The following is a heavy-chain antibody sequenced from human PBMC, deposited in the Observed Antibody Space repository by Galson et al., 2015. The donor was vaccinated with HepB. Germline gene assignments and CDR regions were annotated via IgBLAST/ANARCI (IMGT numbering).Heavy chain of an antibody. D-gene: IGHD3-22*01. V-gene: IGHV3-49*03. Sequence: LRLSCATSGFIFGDYAMGWFRQAPGKGLEWLSLIRSKTHGGTTEYAASVKGRFTISRDDSKSIAYLQMNSLKSEDTAVYYCSRVLAFYYDSGVYYYVFDFRGQGTLVTVSS. J-gene: IGHJ4*02. CDR2: IRSKTHGGTT. CDR3: SRVLAFYYDSGVYYYVFDF. CDR1: GFIFGDYA.